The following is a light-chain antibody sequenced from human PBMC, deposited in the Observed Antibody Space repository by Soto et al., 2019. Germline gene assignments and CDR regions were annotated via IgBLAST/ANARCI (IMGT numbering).Light chain of an antibody. V-gene: IGKV1-5*01. CDR1: QTVERW. J-gene: IGKJ1*01. CDR2: DVS. CDR3: QQYNSYS. Sequence: DIQMTQSPSTLPASVGDRVTISCRASQTVERWLAWYQQKPGKAPKLLISDVSSLERGVPSRFSGSGSATEFTLTISGLQSDDFATYYCQQYNSYSFGQGTKVDIK.